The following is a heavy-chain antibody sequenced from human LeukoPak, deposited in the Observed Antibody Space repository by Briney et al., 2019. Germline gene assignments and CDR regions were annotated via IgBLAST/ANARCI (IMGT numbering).Heavy chain of an antibody. D-gene: IGHD6-19*01. J-gene: IGHJ4*02. CDR3: ARVGAVAGDY. CDR2: ISSSSSYI. Sequence: GGSLRLSCAASGFTFSSDSMNWGRQAPGKGLEWVSSISSSSSYIYYADSVKGRFTISRDNAKNSLYLQMNSLRAEDTAVYYCARVGAVAGDYWGQGTLVTVSS. V-gene: IGHV3-21*01. CDR1: GFTFSSDS.